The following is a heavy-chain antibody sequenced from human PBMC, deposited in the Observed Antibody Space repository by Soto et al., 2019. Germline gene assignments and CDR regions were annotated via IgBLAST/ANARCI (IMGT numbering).Heavy chain of an antibody. J-gene: IGHJ4*02. CDR1: GFTFDDYA. CDR3: ARDVEMATITFDY. Sequence: SLRLSCAASGFTFDDYAMHWVRQAPGKGLEWVSGISWNSGSIYYADSVKGRFTISRDNAKNSLYLQMNSLRAEDTAVYYCARDVEMATITFDYWGQGTLVTVSS. D-gene: IGHD5-12*01. V-gene: IGHV3-9*01. CDR2: ISWNSGSI.